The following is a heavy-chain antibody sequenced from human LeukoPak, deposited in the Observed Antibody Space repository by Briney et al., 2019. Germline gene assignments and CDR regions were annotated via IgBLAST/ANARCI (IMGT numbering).Heavy chain of an antibody. CDR1: EYSFATYW. V-gene: IGHV5-51*01. CDR2: IYPSDSDT. CDR3: ARPLQGIVGATGFDY. D-gene: IGHD1-26*01. J-gene: IGHJ4*02. Sequence: GESLKISCQGSEYSFATYWIAWLRQMPGKGLEWMGIIYPSDSDTRYSPSFQGQVTISADKSIKTAYLQWSSLKASGTAMYYCARPLQGIVGATGFDYWGQGTLVTVSS.